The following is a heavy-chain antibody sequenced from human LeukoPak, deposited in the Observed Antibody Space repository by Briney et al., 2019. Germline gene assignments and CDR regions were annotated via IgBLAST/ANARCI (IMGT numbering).Heavy chain of an antibody. CDR2: ISSSGSYI. Sequence: GGSLRLSCAASGFTFSSYSMNWVRQAPGKGLEWVSSISSSGSYIYYADSVKGRFTISRDNAKNSLYLQMNSLRAEDTAVYYCASSSPGGATMDIDYWGQGTLVTVSS. D-gene: IGHD1-26*01. CDR3: ASSSPGGATMDIDY. CDR1: GFTFSSYS. V-gene: IGHV3-21*01. J-gene: IGHJ4*02.